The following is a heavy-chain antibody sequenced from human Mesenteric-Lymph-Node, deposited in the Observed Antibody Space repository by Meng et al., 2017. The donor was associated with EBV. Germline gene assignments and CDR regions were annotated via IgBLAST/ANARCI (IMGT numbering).Heavy chain of an antibody. Sequence: QVPQVHFGAEVKKPGASVKVSCKASDYNFYTDGLSWVRQAPGQGLEWIGWISGHYGNTNYAQKFQGRVTVTTDRATSTAYMELWRLRYDDTAVYYCARDGGAGGAKGYWGQGTLVTVSS. D-gene: IGHD3-16*01. V-gene: IGHV1-18*01. J-gene: IGHJ4*02. CDR3: ARDGGAGGAKGY. CDR2: ISGHYGNT. CDR1: DYNFYTDG.